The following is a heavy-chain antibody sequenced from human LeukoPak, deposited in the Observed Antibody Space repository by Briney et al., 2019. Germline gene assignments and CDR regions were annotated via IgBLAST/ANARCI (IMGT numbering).Heavy chain of an antibody. CDR2: IRYDGSNK. D-gene: IGHD3-22*01. J-gene: IGHJ4*02. CDR3: AYYYDSSGDY. V-gene: IGHV3-30*02. CDR1: GFTFSSYG. Sequence: GGSLRLSCAASGFTFSSYGMHWVRQAPGKGLEWVAFIRYDGSNKYYADSVKGRFTISRGNSKNTLYLQMNSLRAGDTAVYYCAYYYDSSGDYWGQGTLVTVSS.